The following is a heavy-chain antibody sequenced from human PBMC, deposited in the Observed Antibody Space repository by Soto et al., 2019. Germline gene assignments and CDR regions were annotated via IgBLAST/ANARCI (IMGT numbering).Heavy chain of an antibody. CDR2: ISATGGST. J-gene: IGHJ4*02. V-gene: IGHV3-23*01. CDR1: XXTXXXXX. Sequence: GGSLRLSXAXSXXTXXXXXMNWVXQAPGKRLEWVATISATGGSTYYADSVKGRFTISRDNSKNTLYLQMNGLRVEDTAVYYCAKDRLAGNFDYWGQGTQVTVSS. CDR3: AKDRLAGNFDY.